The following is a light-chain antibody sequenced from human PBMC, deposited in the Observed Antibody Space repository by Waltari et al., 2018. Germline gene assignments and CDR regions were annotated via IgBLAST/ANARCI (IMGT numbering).Light chain of an antibody. Sequence: LILTQSPATLSLSPGERATLSCRARQSVSSYLAWYQQKPGQAPRLLIYGASSRATGIPDRFSGSGSGTEFTLTISSLEPEDFAVYYCQKYSTSPLTFGGGTKVEIK. CDR3: QKYSTSPLT. J-gene: IGKJ4*01. V-gene: IGKV3-20*01. CDR1: QSVSSY. CDR2: GAS.